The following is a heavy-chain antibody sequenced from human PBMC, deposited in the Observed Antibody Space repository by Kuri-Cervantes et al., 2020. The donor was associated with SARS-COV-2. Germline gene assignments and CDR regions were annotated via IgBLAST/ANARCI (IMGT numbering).Heavy chain of an antibody. J-gene: IGHJ4*02. D-gene: IGHD2-2*01. CDR2: IKSKTDGGTT. V-gene: IGHV3-15*01. Sequence: GESLKISCAASRFTFSNAWMSWVRQAPGKGLEWVGRIKSKTDGGTTDYAAPVKGRFTISRDDSKNTLYLQMNSLKTEDTAVYYCTTDFVVVPAAFFDYWGQGTLVTVSS. CDR1: RFTFSNAW. CDR3: TTDFVVVPAAFFDY.